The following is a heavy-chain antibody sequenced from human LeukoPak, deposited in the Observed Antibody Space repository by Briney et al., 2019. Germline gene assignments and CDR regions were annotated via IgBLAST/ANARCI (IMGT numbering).Heavy chain of an antibody. V-gene: IGHV4-4*07. J-gene: IGHJ5*02. CDR1: GGSISSYY. CDR3: ARDYSSPSTSWFDP. CDR2: IYTSGST. Sequence: PSETLSLTCTVSGGSISSYYWSWIRQPAGKGLEWIGRIYTSGSTNYNPSLKSRVTMSVDTSKNQFSLKLSPVTAADTAVYYCARDYSSPSTSWFDPWGQGTLVTVSS. D-gene: IGHD6-6*01.